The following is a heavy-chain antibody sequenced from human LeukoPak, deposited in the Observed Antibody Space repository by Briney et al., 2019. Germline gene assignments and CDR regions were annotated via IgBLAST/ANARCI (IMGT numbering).Heavy chain of an antibody. J-gene: IGHJ5*02. Sequence: SETLSLTCTVSGGSISSSSYYWGWIRQPPGKGLEWIGSIYYSGSTYYNPSLKSRVTISVDTSKNQFSLKLSSVTAADTAVYYCARLPYYYGSGGNWFDPWGQGTLVTVSS. CDR1: GGSISSSSYY. D-gene: IGHD3-10*01. CDR2: IYYSGST. V-gene: IGHV4-39*01. CDR3: ARLPYYYGSGGNWFDP.